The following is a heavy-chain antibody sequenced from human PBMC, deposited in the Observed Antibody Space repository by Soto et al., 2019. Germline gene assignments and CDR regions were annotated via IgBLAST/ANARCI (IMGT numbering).Heavy chain of an antibody. Sequence: GGSLRLSCAASGFTFSNAWMSWVRQAPGKGLEWVGRIKSKTDGGTTDYAAPVKGRFTISRDDSKNTLYLQMNSLKTEDTAVYYCTTGPLGYCTNGVCYTRVYWGQGTLVTVSS. J-gene: IGHJ4*02. V-gene: IGHV3-15*01. CDR1: GFTFSNAW. CDR3: TTGPLGYCTNGVCYTRVY. D-gene: IGHD2-8*01. CDR2: IKSKTDGGTT.